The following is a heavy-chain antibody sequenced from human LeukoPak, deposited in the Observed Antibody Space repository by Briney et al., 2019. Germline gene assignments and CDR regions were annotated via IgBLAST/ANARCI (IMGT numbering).Heavy chain of an antibody. CDR3: ARLMALDCSGGSCYVY. CDR1: GGTSSSYA. V-gene: IGHV1-69*13. Sequence: SVKVSCKASGGTSSSYAISWVRQAPGQGLEWMGGIIPIFGTANYAQKFQGRVTITADESTSTAYMELSSLRSEDTAVYYCARLMALDCSGGSCYVYWGQGTLVTVSS. CDR2: IIPIFGTA. J-gene: IGHJ4*02. D-gene: IGHD2-15*01.